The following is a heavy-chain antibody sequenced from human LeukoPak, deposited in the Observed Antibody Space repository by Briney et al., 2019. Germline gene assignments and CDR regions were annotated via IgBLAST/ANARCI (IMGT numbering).Heavy chain of an antibody. J-gene: IGHJ6*03. CDR2: INHSGST. D-gene: IGHD2-2*01. CDR3: ARVFRRYCSSTSCYGGFYYYMDV. CDR1: GGSFSGYY. V-gene: IGHV4-34*01. Sequence: SETLSVTCAVYGGSFSGYYWSWIRQPPGKGLEWIGDINHSGSTNYNPSLKSRVNISVDTSKNQFSLKLSSVTAADTAVYYCARVFRRYCSSTSCYGGFYYYMDVRGKGTTVTVSS.